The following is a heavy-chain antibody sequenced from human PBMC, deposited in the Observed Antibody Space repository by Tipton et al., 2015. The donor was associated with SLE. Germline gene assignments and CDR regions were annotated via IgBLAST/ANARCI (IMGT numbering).Heavy chain of an antibody. CDR2: VYYSGKT. V-gene: IGHV4-59*12. Sequence: TLSLTCTVSGGSINSDYWSWIRQPPGKGLEWIDYVYYSGKTNYNPSLKGRLTISVDKSKNQFSLKLSSVTAADTAVYYCARGVSGYFHYCYMDVWGKGTTVTISS. CDR3: ARGVSGYFHYCYMDV. CDR1: GGSINSDY. J-gene: IGHJ6*03. D-gene: IGHD3-16*01.